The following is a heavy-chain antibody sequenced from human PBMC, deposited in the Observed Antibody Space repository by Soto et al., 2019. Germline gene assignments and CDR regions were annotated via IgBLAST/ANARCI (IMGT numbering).Heavy chain of an antibody. CDR1: GFTFGDYA. CDR2: IRSKTYGGTT. D-gene: IGHD3-10*01. J-gene: IGHJ4*02. Sequence: RRLSCTTSGFTFGDYAMGWVRQAPGKGLEWVGFIRSKTYGGTTEYAASVKGRFTISRDDSKRIAYLQMNSLKTDDTAVYYCTRDGDYHLSGTYGYFDYWGQGTLVTVSS. CDR3: TRDGDYHLSGTYGYFDY. V-gene: IGHV3-49*04.